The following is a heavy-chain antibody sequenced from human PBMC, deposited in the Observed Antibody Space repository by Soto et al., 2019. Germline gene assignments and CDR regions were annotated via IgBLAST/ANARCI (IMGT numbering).Heavy chain of an antibody. CDR1: GGSISSGGYY. CDR2: IYYSGST. CDR3: ARVAVAGNRFDY. Sequence: PSETLSLTCTVSGGSISSGGYYWSWIRQHPGKGLEWIGYIYYSGSTYYNPSLKSRVTISVDTSKIQFSLKLSSVTAADTAAYYCARVAVAGNRFDYWGQGNLVTVSS. V-gene: IGHV4-31*03. D-gene: IGHD6-19*01. J-gene: IGHJ4*02.